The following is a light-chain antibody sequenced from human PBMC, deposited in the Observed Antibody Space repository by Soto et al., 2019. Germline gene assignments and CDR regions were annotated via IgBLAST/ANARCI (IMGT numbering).Light chain of an antibody. V-gene: IGLV1-36*01. CDR1: SSNIGNNA. J-gene: IGLJ1*01. CDR3: AAWDESLNVYV. CDR2: YDD. Sequence: QSVLTQPPSVSEAPRQRVTISCSGSSSNIGNNAVNWYQQLPGKAPKLLIYYDDLLPSGVSDRFSGSKSGTSASLAISGLQSEDEADYYCAAWDESLNVYVFGTGTKVTVL.